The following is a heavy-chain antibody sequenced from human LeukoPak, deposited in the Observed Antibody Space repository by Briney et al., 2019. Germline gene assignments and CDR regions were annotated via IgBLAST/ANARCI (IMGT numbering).Heavy chain of an antibody. Sequence: ASVKVSCKVSGYTLTELSIHWVRQAPGKGLEWMGGIIPIFGTANYAQKFQGRVTITTDESTSTAYMELSSLRSEDTAVYYCARDLSTDYYYYYMDVWGKGTTVTVSS. J-gene: IGHJ6*03. CDR1: GYTLTELS. CDR2: IIPIFGTA. V-gene: IGHV1-69*05. CDR3: ARDLSTDYYYYYMDV.